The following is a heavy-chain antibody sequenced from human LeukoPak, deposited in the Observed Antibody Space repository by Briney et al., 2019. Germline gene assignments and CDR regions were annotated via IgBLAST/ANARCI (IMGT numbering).Heavy chain of an antibody. CDR1: GFTVSSNY. D-gene: IGHD3-9*01. J-gene: IGHJ4*02. CDR3: AREDYDILTGYRAYSDY. CDR2: IYSGGST. Sequence: GGSLRLSCPASGFTVSSNYISSVRQAPGKVLEWVSFIYSGGSTYYADSVKGRFTITRDNSKNTLYLQMNSLRAEDTAVYYCAREDYDILTGYRAYSDYWGQGTLVTVSS. V-gene: IGHV3-66*02.